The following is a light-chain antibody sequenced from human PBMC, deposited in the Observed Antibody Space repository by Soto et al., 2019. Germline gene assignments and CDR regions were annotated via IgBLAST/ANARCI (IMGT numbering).Light chain of an antibody. CDR2: DVS. Sequence: QSALTQPRSVSGPPGQSVSISCSGTSSDVGTYNYVSWYQQHPGKAPKLMIYDVSKRPSGVPDRFSGSKSGNTASLTISGLQAEDEADYYCGSYEGGYTHAVFGGGTKLTVL. V-gene: IGLV2-11*01. CDR3: GSYEGGYTHAV. J-gene: IGLJ2*01. CDR1: SSDVGTYNY.